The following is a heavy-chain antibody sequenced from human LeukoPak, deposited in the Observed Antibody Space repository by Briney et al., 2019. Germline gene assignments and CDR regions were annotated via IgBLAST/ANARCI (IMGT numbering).Heavy chain of an antibody. J-gene: IGHJ4*02. D-gene: IGHD4-23*01. Sequence: PGGSLRLSCAASGFTFSSYSMNWVRQAPGKGLEWVSSISSSSSYIYYADSVKGRFTISRDNARNSLYLQMNSLRAEDTAVYYCATQTDGVPRWQFDYWGQGTLVTVSS. V-gene: IGHV3-21*01. CDR2: ISSSSSYI. CDR3: ATQTDGVPRWQFDY. CDR1: GFTFSSYS.